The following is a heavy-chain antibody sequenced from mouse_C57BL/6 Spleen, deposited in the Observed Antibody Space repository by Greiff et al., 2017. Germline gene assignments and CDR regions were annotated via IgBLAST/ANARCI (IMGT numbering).Heavy chain of an antibody. D-gene: IGHD2-1*01. CDR2: ISCDGSY. CDR1: GYSITSGYY. CDR3: ARELYYGNCYLDY. Sequence: EVKLQESGPGLVKPSQSLSLTCSVTGYSITSGYYWNWIRQFPGNILEWMGYISCDGSYNYNPSLKNRISITRDTSKNKLFLKLNSVTTEDTATYYGARELYYGNCYLDYWGKGTTLTVSA. V-gene: IGHV3-6*01. J-gene: IGHJ2*01.